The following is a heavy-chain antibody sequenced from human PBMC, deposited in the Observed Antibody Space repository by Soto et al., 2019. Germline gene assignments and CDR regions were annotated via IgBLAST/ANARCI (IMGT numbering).Heavy chain of an antibody. J-gene: IGHJ4*02. CDR2: IHSGGST. D-gene: IGHD2-15*01. Sequence: EVQLVESGGGLSHLGGSLRRSCAASGFTVSSNYMSWVRQAPGKGLEWVSVIHSGGSTEYADSVKGRFTISRDNPKNKLYFHMNSRRAGYTAVDYCAREGAAGDYFDYWRQGTMVAFSS. CDR3: AREGAAGDYFDY. V-gene: IGHV3-53*01. CDR1: GFTVSSNY.